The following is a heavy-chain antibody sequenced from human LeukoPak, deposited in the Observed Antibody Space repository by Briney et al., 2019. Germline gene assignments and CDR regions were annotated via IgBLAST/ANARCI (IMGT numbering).Heavy chain of an antibody. Sequence: SETLSLTCTVSGDSISSSSYFWGWIRQPPGKGLEWIGSIFYSGSTYYNPSLKSRVTISVDRSKNQFSLKLSSVTAADTAVYYCASGSGYDSYWGQGTLVTVSS. D-gene: IGHD5-12*01. CDR2: IFYSGST. V-gene: IGHV4-39*07. CDR1: GDSISSSSYF. CDR3: ASGSGYDSY. J-gene: IGHJ4*02.